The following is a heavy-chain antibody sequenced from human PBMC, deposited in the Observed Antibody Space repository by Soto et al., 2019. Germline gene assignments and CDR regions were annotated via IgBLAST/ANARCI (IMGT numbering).Heavy chain of an antibody. CDR1: GDSLTRNY. CDR3: ARTISGGFDY. Sequence: SETLSLTCTVSGDSLTRNYWSWIRQPPGKGLEWLAFIHNGQTTNYNPSLVGRVSVSVDTSKSQLSLNLNSVTAADTAVYYCARTISGGFDYWGQGILVTVSP. CDR2: IHNGQTT. D-gene: IGHD3-10*01. V-gene: IGHV4-59*01. J-gene: IGHJ4*01.